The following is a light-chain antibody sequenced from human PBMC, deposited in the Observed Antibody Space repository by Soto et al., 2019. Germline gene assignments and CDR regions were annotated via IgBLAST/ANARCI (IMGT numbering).Light chain of an antibody. CDR1: SSDVGAYNY. Sequence: QSVLTQPRSVSGSPGQSVTISCTGASSDVGAYNYVSWYQQHPGKAPKLMIYDVSTRPSGVPDRFSGSKSGTTASLTISGLQAEDEADYYCCSYAGSPYVFGTGTTVTVL. J-gene: IGLJ1*01. CDR2: DVS. V-gene: IGLV2-11*01. CDR3: CSYAGSPYV.